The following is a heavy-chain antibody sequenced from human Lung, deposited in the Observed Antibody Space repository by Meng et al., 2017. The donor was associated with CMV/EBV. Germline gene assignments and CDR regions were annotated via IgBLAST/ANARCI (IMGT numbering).Heavy chain of an antibody. CDR1: GGFFTGYD. V-gene: IGHV4-34*01. CDR2: INHGGNT. CDR3: GRGRKPDY. J-gene: IGHJ4*02. Sequence: TLSLTCGVYGGFFTGYDWTWIRQFPGKGLEWIGHINHGGNTNYNPSLKRRLTLSIDTSKNQFSLRLSSVTATDTAIYYCGRGRKPDYWGQGTLVTVSP.